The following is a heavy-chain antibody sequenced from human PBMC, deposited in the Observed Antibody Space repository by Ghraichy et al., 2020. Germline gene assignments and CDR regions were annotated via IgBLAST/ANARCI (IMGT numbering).Heavy chain of an antibody. CDR2: IYYSGST. CDR1: GGSISSYY. D-gene: IGHD3-22*01. V-gene: IGHV4-59*08. J-gene: IGHJ3*02. CDR3: ARHSSGYTRDAFDI. Sequence: SETLSLTCTVSGGSISSYYWSWIRQPPGKGLEWIGYIYYSGSTNYNPSLKSRVTISVDTSKNQFSLKLSSVTAADTAVYYCARHSSGYTRDAFDIWGQGTMVTVSS.